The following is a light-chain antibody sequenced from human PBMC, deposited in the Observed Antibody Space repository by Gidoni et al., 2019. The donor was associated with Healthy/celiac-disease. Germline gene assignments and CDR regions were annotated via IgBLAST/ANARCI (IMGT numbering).Light chain of an antibody. J-gene: IGKJ2*01. CDR1: QGISSY. Sequence: DIQLTQSPSVLSAPVGDRVTITCRASQGISSYLAWYQQKPGKAHKLLIYAASTLLSGVPSRFSGSGSGTEFTLTISSLQPEDFATYYCQQLNSYPPYTFGQGTKLEIK. V-gene: IGKV1-9*01. CDR2: AAS. CDR3: QQLNSYPPYT.